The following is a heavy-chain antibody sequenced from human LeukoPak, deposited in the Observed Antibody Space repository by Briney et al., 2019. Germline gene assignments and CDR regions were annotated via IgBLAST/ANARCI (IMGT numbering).Heavy chain of an antibody. CDR2: INHSGST. J-gene: IGHJ3*02. D-gene: IGHD3-22*01. V-gene: IGHV4-34*01. Sequence: SETLSLTCAVYGGSFSGYYWSWIRQPPGKGLEWIGEINHSGSTNYNPSLKSRVTISVDTSKNQFSLKLSSVTAADTAVYYCARVGILYYYDSSGEGTAFDIWGQGTMVTVSS. CDR3: ARVGILYYYDSSGEGTAFDI. CDR1: GGSFSGYY.